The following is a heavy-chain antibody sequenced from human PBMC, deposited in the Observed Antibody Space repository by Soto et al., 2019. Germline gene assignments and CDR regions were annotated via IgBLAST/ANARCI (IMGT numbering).Heavy chain of an antibody. D-gene: IGHD2-15*01. CDR1: GFTFNSYD. V-gene: IGHV3-21*02. CDR3: ARETGVVSFDY. Sequence: EVQLVESGGGMVKPGGSLTLSCAASGFTFNSYDFNWVCQAPGKGLEWVSSISSGSRYIFYADSVKGRFTVSRDNAKSSLYLHMNSLRADDTAVYYCARETGVVSFDYWGQGTLVAVSS. CDR2: ISSGSRYI. J-gene: IGHJ4*02.